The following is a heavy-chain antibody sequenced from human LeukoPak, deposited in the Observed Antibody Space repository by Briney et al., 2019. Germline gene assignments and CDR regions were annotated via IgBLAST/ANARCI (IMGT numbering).Heavy chain of an antibody. CDR1: GGSFSGYY. D-gene: IGHD3-10*01. CDR2: INHSGST. CDR3: ARGTRYYYGSGSYYKH. J-gene: IGHJ4*02. V-gene: IGHV4-34*01. Sequence: PSETLSLTCAVYGGSFSGYYWSWIRQPPGKGLEWIGEINHSGSTNYNPSLKSRVTISVDTSKNQFSLKLSSVTAADTAVYYCARGTRYYYGSGSYYKHWGQGTLVTVSS.